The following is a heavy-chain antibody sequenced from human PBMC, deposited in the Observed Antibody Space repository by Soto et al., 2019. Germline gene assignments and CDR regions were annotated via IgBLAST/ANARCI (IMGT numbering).Heavy chain of an antibody. D-gene: IGHD3-16*02. V-gene: IGHV1-3*01. CDR2: INAGNGNT. Sequence: ASVKVSCKASGYTFTSYAMNWVRQAPGQRLEWMGWINAGNGNTKYSQKFQGRVTITRDTSASTAYMELSSLRSEDTAVYYCARAVRIVSWFDPWGQGTLVTVSS. J-gene: IGHJ5*02. CDR1: GYTFTSYA. CDR3: ARAVRIVSWFDP.